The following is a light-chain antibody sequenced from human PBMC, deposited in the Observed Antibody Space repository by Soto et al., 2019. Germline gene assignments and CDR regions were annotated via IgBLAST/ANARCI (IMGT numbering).Light chain of an antibody. CDR3: QQYGSSPVT. Sequence: EIVLTQSPGTLSLSPGERATLTCRASQSVTSSYLAWYQQKPGQAPRLLMYGASSRATGIPDRFSGSGSGTDFTLTISRLEPEDFAVYYCQQYGSSPVTFGPVTTVDIK. J-gene: IGKJ3*01. CDR2: GAS. CDR1: QSVTSSY. V-gene: IGKV3-20*01.